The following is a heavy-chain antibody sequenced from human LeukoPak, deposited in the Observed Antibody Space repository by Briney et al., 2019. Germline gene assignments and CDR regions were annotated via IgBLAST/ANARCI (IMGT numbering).Heavy chain of an antibody. Sequence: ASVKVSCKVSGYTLTELSMHWVRQAPGKGLEWMGGFDPEDGETIYAQKSQGRVTMTEDTSTDTAYMELSSLRSEDTAVYYCATGDGIAVAGLFDYWGQGTLVTVSS. V-gene: IGHV1-24*01. D-gene: IGHD6-19*01. J-gene: IGHJ4*02. CDR2: FDPEDGET. CDR3: ATGDGIAVAGLFDY. CDR1: GYTLTELS.